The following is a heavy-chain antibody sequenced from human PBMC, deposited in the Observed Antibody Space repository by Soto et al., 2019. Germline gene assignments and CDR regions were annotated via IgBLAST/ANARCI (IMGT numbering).Heavy chain of an antibody. CDR3: ARVVGPYSGYDYTFDY. CDR2: IYYSGST. J-gene: IGHJ4*02. Sequence: SETLSLTCTVSGGSISSGGYYWSWIRQHPGKGREWIGYIYYSGSTYFNPSLKSRVTISVDTSKIQFSLKLSSVTAADTAVYYCARVVGPYSGYDYTFDYWGQGTLVTVSS. D-gene: IGHD5-12*01. CDR1: GGSISSGGYY. V-gene: IGHV4-31*03.